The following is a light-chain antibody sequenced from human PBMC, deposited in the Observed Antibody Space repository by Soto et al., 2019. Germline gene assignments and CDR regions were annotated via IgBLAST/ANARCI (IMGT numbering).Light chain of an antibody. CDR3: ISYSRSSTYV. CDR1: SSDVGGFNF. CDR2: DVS. V-gene: IGLV2-14*03. Sequence: QSALTQPASVSGSPGQSITISCTGTSSDVGGFNFVSWYQQYPGKAPKLIIHDVSERPSGISYRFSGSKSGNTAALTISGLQAEDEGDYYCISYSRSSTYVFGTGTKLTVL. J-gene: IGLJ1*01.